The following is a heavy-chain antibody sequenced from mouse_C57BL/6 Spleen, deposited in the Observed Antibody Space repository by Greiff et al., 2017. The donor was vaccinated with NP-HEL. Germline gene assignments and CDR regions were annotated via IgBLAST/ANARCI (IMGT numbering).Heavy chain of an antibody. J-gene: IGHJ2*01. CDR3: ARHDRNSYYFDY. CDR2: ISSGGSYT. V-gene: IGHV5-6*01. Sequence: EVMLVESGGDLVKPGGSLKLSCAASGFTFSSYGMSWVRQTPDKRLEWVATISSGGSYTYYPDSVKGRFTISRDNAKNTLYLQMSSLKSEDTAMYYCARHDRNSYYFDYWGQGTTLTVSS. CDR1: GFTFSSYG.